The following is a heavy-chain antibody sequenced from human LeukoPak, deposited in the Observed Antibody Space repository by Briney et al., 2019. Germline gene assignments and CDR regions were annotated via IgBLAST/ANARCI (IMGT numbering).Heavy chain of an antibody. CDR2: INHSGST. V-gene: IGHV4-34*01. J-gene: IGHJ4*02. D-gene: IGHD5-18*01. CDR1: GGSFSGYY. CDR3: VRGERDTAISY. Sequence: PSETLSLTCAVYGGSFSGYYWSWIRQPPGKGLEWIGEINHSGSTNYNPSLKSRVTISVDTSKNQFSLRLSSVTAADTAVYYCVRGERDTAISYWGQGTLVTVSS.